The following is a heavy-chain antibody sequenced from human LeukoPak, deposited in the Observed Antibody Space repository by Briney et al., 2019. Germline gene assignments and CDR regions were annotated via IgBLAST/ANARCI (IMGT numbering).Heavy chain of an antibody. D-gene: IGHD3-3*01. V-gene: IGHV1-46*01. Sequence: ASVKVSCKASGYTFTSYYMHWVRQAPGQGLEWMGIINPSGGSTSYAQKFQGRVTMTRDMSTSTVYMELSSLRSEDTAVYYCARDHAVTYYDFWSGYYTNWFDPLGQGTLVTVSS. CDR2: INPSGGST. CDR3: ARDHAVTYYDFWSGYYTNWFDP. CDR1: GYTFTSYY. J-gene: IGHJ5*02.